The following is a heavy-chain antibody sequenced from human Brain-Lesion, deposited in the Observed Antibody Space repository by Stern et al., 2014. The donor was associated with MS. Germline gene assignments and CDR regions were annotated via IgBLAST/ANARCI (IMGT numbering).Heavy chain of an antibody. CDR1: GGSINTNNYY. CDR3: ARTGDDFGDYSLSY. J-gene: IGHJ4*02. CDR2: IYSSGST. D-gene: IGHD4-17*01. Sequence: VQLVESGPGLVKPSETLSLTCTVSGGSINTNNYYWGWIRQPPGKGLEWIGDIYSSGSTFYSPSLKSRVTLSVDTFQNQLSLRLSSVTAADTAVYYCARTGDDFGDYSLSYWGQGTLVTVSS. V-gene: IGHV4-39*01.